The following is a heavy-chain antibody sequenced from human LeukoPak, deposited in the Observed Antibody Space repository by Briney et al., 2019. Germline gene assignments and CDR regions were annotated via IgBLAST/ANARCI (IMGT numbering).Heavy chain of an antibody. D-gene: IGHD4-11*01. CDR3: ARVEGDYTPNRFDP. CDR2: AYSGGIT. J-gene: IGHJ5*02. Sequence: GGSLRLSCAASGFTFSSNYMSWVRQAPGKGLEWVSVAYSGGITYYLDSVKGRFTVSRDNAKNTLYLQMDCLRAEDTAIYYCARVEGDYTPNRFDPWGQGTLVTVSS. V-gene: IGHV3-53*01. CDR1: GFTFSSNY.